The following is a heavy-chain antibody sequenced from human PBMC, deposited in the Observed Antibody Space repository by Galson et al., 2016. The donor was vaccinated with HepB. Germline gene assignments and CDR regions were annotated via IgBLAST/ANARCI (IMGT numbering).Heavy chain of an antibody. Sequence: SLRLSCAASGFTSSSYAMAWVRQAPGKGLEWVPGISGASGTTLYADSVKGRFTMSRDDSRDALYLEMNTLRVEDTAVYFCAKARGFNTYYYYYMDVWGKGTTVTVSS. CDR3: AKARGFNTYYYYYMDV. CDR2: ISGASGTT. D-gene: IGHD3-10*01. V-gene: IGHV3-23*01. J-gene: IGHJ6*03. CDR1: GFTSSSYA.